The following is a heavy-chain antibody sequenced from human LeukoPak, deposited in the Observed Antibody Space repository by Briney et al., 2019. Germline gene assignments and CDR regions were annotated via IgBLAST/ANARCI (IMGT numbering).Heavy chain of an antibody. J-gene: IGHJ4*02. V-gene: IGHV1-69*10. Sequence: SVKVSCKASGGTFSSYAISWVRQAPGQGLEWMGGIIPILGIANYAQKFQGRVTITADKSTSTAYMELSSLRSEDTAVYYCARARYYYDSSGYLFDYWGQGTLVTVSS. CDR2: IIPILGIA. CDR3: ARARYYYDSSGYLFDY. D-gene: IGHD3-22*01. CDR1: GGTFSSYA.